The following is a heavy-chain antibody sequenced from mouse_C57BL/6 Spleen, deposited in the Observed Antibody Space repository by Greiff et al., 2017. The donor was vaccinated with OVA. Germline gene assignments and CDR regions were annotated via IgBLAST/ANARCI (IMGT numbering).Heavy chain of an antibody. CDR1: GSTFSDYG. CDR3: ARIYYDAWFAY. D-gene: IGHD2-4*01. Sequence: EVKLVESGGGLVKPGGSLKLSCAASGSTFSDYGMHWVRQAPEKGLEWVAYISSGSSTIYYADTVKGRFTISRDNAKNTLFLQMTSLRSEDTAMYYCARIYYDAWFAYWGQGTLVTVSA. V-gene: IGHV5-17*01. CDR2: ISSGSSTI. J-gene: IGHJ3*01.